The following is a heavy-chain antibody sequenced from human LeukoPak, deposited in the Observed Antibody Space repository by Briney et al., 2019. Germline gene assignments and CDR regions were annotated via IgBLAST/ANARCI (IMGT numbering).Heavy chain of an antibody. V-gene: IGHV4-59*01. CDR1: GVSSSSSY. CDR2: IFYTGDS. D-gene: IGHD6-13*01. CDR3: ARMYSSSWYIYFDY. Sequence: SETLSLTCTVSGVSSSSSYWSWIRQPPGKGLEWIGYIFYTGDSNHDPSFKSRVTISVDTSKNQFSLKLSSVTAADTAVYYCARMYSSSWYIYFDYWGQGTLVTVSS. J-gene: IGHJ4*02.